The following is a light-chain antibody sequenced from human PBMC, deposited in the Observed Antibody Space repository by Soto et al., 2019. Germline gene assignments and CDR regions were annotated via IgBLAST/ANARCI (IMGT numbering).Light chain of an antibody. CDR3: SSYTSGSALLV. CDR2: HVS. J-gene: IGLJ2*01. V-gene: IGLV2-14*03. CDR1: SSDVGGFDS. Sequence: QSALTQPASVSGSPGQSITISCTGTSSDVGGFDSVSWYQQHPDKAPKVMIYHVSNRPSGVSNRFSGSKSGNTASLTISGLQAEDEADYYCSSYTSGSALLVFGGGTKLTVL.